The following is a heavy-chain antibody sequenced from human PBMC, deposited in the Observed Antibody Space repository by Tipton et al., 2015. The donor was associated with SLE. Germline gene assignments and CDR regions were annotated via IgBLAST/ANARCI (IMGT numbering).Heavy chain of an antibody. D-gene: IGHD6-19*01. CDR3: ARGEAGDY. CDR2: IYYSGST. J-gene: IGHJ4*02. CDR1: GGSISSYY. Sequence: TLSLTCTVSGGSISSYYWSWIRQPPGKGLEWIGYIYYSGSTNYNPSLKSRVTISVDTSKNQFSLKLSSVTAADTAVYYCARGEAGDYWGQGTLVIVSS. V-gene: IGHV4-59*01.